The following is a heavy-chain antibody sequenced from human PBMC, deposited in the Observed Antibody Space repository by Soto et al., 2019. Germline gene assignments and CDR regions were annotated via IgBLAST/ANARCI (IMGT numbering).Heavy chain of an antibody. D-gene: IGHD1-26*01. CDR2: ISGSGGST. CDR3: ARRGSGSYYDE. Sequence: EVQLLESGGGLVQPGGSLRLSCAASGFTFSSYAMRWVRQAPVKGLEWVSAISGSGGSTYYADSVKGRFTISRDNSKNTLYLQMNRLRAEDAGVYYCARRGSGSYYDEWGQGTLVTVSS. J-gene: IGHJ4*02. V-gene: IGHV3-23*01. CDR1: GFTFSSYA.